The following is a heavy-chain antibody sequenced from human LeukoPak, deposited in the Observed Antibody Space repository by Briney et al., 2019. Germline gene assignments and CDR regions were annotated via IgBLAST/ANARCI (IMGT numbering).Heavy chain of an antibody. V-gene: IGHV4-59*01. J-gene: IGHJ5*02. CDR1: GGSISSYY. Sequence: SETLSLTCTVSGGSISSYYWSWIRQPPGKGLEWIGYIYYSGSTNYNPSLKSRVTISVDTSKNQFSLKLSSVTAADTAVYYCARLLRVGYCSTTTCNWFDPWGQGTLVTVSS. CDR3: ARLLRVGYCSTTTCNWFDP. D-gene: IGHD2-2*03. CDR2: IYYSGST.